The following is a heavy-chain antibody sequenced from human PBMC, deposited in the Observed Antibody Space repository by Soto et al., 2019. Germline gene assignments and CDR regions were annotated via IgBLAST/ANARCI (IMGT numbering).Heavy chain of an antibody. CDR2: IFHSGTT. V-gene: IGHV4-61*05. D-gene: IGHD1-20*01. CDR1: GGSISSSSYY. Sequence: SETLSLTCTVSGGSISSSSYYWGWIRQPPGKGLEWIGNIFHSGTTNYNPSLRSRVSMSVDTPTNQFSLKLMSVTAADTAVYYCARVHITGPVHSWGQGNLVTVSS. J-gene: IGHJ4*02. CDR3: ARVHITGPVHS.